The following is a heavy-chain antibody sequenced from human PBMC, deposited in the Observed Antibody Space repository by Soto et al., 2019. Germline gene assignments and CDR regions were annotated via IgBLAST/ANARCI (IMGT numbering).Heavy chain of an antibody. J-gene: IGHJ4*02. CDR1: GYTFTSYA. Sequence: QVQLVQSGAEVKKPGASVKVSCKASGYTFTSYAMHWVRQAPGQRLEWMGWINAGNGNTKYSQKFQGRVTITRDTYVSKAYKELSSLRSEGTSVYDCARDVGATGDWGQGTLVTVSS. V-gene: IGHV1-3*01. D-gene: IGHD1-26*01. CDR3: ARDVGATGD. CDR2: INAGNGNT.